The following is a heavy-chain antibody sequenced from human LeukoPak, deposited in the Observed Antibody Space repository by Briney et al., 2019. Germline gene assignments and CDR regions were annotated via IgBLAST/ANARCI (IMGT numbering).Heavy chain of an antibody. CDR2: IYDSGST. V-gene: IGHV4-59*01. J-gene: IGHJ4*02. CDR3: ARVGGTTQSFDY. CDR1: GGSISSYY. D-gene: IGHD1-7*01. Sequence: PSETLSLTCTVSGGSISSYYWSWTRQPPGKGLEWIGYIYDSGSTNYNPSLKSRVTISVDTSKNQFSLKLSSVTAADAAVYYCARVGGTTQSFDYWGQGTLVTVSS.